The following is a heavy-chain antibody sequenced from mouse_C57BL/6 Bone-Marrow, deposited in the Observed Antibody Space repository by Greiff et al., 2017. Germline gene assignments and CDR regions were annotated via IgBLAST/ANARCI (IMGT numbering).Heavy chain of an antibody. CDR3: ALPTYYCGSSWNWYFDV. V-gene: IGHV2-5*01. CDR2: IWRGGST. J-gene: IGHJ1*03. CDR1: GFSLTSYG. Sequence: QVQLQQSGPGLVQPSPSLSITCTVSGFSLTSYGVHWVRQSPGKGLEWLGVIWRGGSTDYNAALMSRLGITKDNSKIQVFFKMNSLQADDTAIYYCALPTYYCGSSWNWYFDVWGTGTTVTVSS. D-gene: IGHD1-1*01.